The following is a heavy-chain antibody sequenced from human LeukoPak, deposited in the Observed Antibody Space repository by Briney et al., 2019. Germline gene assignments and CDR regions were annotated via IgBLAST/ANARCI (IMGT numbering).Heavy chain of an antibody. CDR3: ARGPGGTGSLFDY. CDR2: MDPNSGDT. V-gene: IGHV1-8*01. Sequence: ASVKVSCKASGYTFTSYDINWVRQATGQGLEWMGWMDPNSGDTGYVQKFQGRVTMTRSTSISTAYMELSSLRSEDTAVYYCARGPGGTGSLFDYWGQGTPVTVSS. J-gene: IGHJ4*02. CDR1: GYTFTSYD. D-gene: IGHD7-27*01.